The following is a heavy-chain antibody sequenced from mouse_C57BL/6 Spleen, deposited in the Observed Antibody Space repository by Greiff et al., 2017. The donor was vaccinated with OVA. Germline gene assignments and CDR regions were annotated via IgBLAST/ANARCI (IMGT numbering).Heavy chain of an antibody. Sequence: VQLQQPGAELVRPGTSVTLSCKASGYTFTSYWMHWVKQRPGQGLEWIGVIDPSDSYTNYNQKFKGKATLTVDTSSSTAYMQLSSLTSEDSAVYYCARGTVYYGDYWGKGTTLTVSS. CDR1: GYTFTSYW. CDR2: IDPSDSYT. V-gene: IGHV1-59*01. D-gene: IGHD2-1*01. CDR3: ARGTVYYGDY. J-gene: IGHJ2*01.